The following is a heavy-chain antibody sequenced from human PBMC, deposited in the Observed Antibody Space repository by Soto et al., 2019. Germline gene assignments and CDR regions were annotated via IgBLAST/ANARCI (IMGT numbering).Heavy chain of an antibody. Sequence: QVQLVQSGAEVKKPGSSVKVSCKASGGTFSSYAISWVRQAPGHGIECMGGIIPICGTANYAQKFQGRVTITADQSTSTAYMELSSLRSEDTAVYYCAGGYCSGGSCSFRRDSYYYYGMDVWGQGTTVTVSS. CDR2: IIPICGTA. CDR1: GGTFSSYA. D-gene: IGHD2-15*01. V-gene: IGHV1-69*01. J-gene: IGHJ6*02. CDR3: AGGYCSGGSCSFRRDSYYYYGMDV.